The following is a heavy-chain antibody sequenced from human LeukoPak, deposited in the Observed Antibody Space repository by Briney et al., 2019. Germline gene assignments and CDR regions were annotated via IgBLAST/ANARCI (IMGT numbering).Heavy chain of an antibody. J-gene: IGHJ5*01. V-gene: IGHV3-23*01. CDR2: VSGSGGTT. CDR1: GFTFSSYA. D-gene: IGHD2-15*01. Sequence: PGGSLRLSCAASGFTFSSYAMSWVRQAPGKGLEWVSVVSGSGGTTYYADSVKGRFTISRDNSLSTLSLQMKSLRVEDTALYYCARGYCSGGSCNWGQFDSWGQGTLVTVSS. CDR3: ARGYCSGGSCNWGQFDS.